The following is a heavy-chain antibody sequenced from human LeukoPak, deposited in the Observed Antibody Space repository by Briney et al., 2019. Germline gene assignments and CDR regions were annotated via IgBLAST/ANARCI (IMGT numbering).Heavy chain of an antibody. CDR3: ARARDYGGYFDY. V-gene: IGHV3-33*08. J-gene: IGHJ4*02. Sequence: PGGSLRLSCAASGFTFSTYDMTWVRQAPGKGLQWVVVIWYDGSNKYYADSVKGRFTISRDNSKNTLYLQMNSLRAEDTAVYYCARARDYGGYFDYWGQGTLVTVSS. D-gene: IGHD4-17*01. CDR1: GFTFSTYD. CDR2: IWYDGSNK.